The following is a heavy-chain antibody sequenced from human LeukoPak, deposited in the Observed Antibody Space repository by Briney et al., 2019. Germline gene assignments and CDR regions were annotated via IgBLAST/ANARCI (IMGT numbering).Heavy chain of an antibody. CDR1: GGTFSSYA. J-gene: IGHJ4*02. CDR2: IIPIFGTA. V-gene: IGHV1-69*13. Sequence: EASVKVSCKASGGTFSSYAISWVRQAPGRGLEWMGGIIPIFGTANYAQKFQGRVTITADESTSTAYMELSSLRSEDTAVYYCARTSPPYDFWSGYYNWGQGTLVTVSS. D-gene: IGHD3-3*01. CDR3: ARTSPPYDFWSGYYN.